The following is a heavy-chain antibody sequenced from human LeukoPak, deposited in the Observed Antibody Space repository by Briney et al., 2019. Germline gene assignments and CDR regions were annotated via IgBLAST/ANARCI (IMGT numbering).Heavy chain of an antibody. J-gene: IGHJ4*02. CDR2: ISSDGTYT. V-gene: IGHV3-74*01. CDR3: ARDPDY. Sequence: PGGSLRLSCAASGFTFSSHLMHWVRQAPGKGLVWVSRISSDGTYTNYADSVRGRFTISRDNAKNTLYLQMNSLRAEDTAVYYCARDPDYWGQGTLVTVSS. CDR1: GFTFSSHL.